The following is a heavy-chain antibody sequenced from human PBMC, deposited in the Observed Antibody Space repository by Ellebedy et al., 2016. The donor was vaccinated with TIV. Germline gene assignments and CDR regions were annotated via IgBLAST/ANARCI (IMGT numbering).Heavy chain of an antibody. CDR1: GFTFGPNA. J-gene: IGHJ4*02. CDR3: ARLDAIIAVKSLDY. CDR2: IKQDGSEK. Sequence: GGSLRLSCTASGFTFGPNAMSWVRQAPGKGLEWVANIKQDGSEKHYVDSVKGRFTISRDNAKNSLYLQMNSLRAEDTAVYYCARLDAIIAVKSLDYWGQGTLVTVSS. D-gene: IGHD6-19*01. V-gene: IGHV3-7*03.